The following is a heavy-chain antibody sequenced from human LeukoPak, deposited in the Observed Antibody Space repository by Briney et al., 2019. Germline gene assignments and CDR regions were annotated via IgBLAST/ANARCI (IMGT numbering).Heavy chain of an antibody. J-gene: IGHJ5*02. Sequence: SETLSLTCTVSGGSISSHYWSWIRQPPGKGLEWIGYIYYSGSTNYNPSLKSRVTISVDTSKNQFSLKLSSVTAADTAVYYCARALGYCSSTSCYGWFDPWGQGTLVTVSS. D-gene: IGHD2-2*01. V-gene: IGHV4-59*11. CDR2: IYYSGST. CDR3: ARALGYCSSTSCYGWFDP. CDR1: GGSISSHY.